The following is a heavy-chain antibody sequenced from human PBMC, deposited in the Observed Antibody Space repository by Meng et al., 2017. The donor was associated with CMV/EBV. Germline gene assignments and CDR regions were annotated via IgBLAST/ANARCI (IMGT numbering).Heavy chain of an antibody. CDR3: ASIEMATPYYYYGMDV. Sequence: GESLKISCAASGFTFSSYSIHWVRQAPGKGLEWVAVISYDGSNKFYGDSVKGRFTISRDNSKNTLYLQMNSLRAEDTAVYYCASIEMATPYYYYGMDVWGQGTTVTV. V-gene: IGHV3-30*04. D-gene: IGHD5-24*01. CDR1: GFTFSSYS. CDR2: ISYDGSNK. J-gene: IGHJ6*02.